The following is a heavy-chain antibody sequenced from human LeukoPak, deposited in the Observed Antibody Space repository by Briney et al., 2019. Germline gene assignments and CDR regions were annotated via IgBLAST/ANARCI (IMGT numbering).Heavy chain of an antibody. Sequence: PGGSLRLSCAASGVSFSSCAMSWVRQAPGKGLEWVSSISSSSSYIYYADSVKGRFTISRDNAKNSLYLQMNSLRAEDTAVYYCARGVVVVAAALDYWGQGTLVTVSS. J-gene: IGHJ4*02. CDR2: ISSSSSYI. V-gene: IGHV3-21*01. CDR1: GVSFSSCA. D-gene: IGHD2-15*01. CDR3: ARGVVVVAAALDY.